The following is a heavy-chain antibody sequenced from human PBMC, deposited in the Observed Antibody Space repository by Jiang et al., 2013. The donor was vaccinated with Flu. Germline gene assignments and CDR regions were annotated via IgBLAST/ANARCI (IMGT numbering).Heavy chain of an antibody. J-gene: IGHJ6*02. D-gene: IGHD2-15*01. CDR3: ARDRGYCSGGSCYYYYYYGMDV. CDR1: GDSVSSNSAA. Sequence: SQTLSLTCAISGDSVSSNSAAWNWIRQSPSRGLEWLGGTYYRSKWYNDYAVSVKSRITINPDTSKNQFSLQLNSVTPEDTAVYYCARDRGYCSGGSCYYYYYYGMDVWGQGTTVTVSS. CDR2: TYYRSKWYN. V-gene: IGHV6-1*01.